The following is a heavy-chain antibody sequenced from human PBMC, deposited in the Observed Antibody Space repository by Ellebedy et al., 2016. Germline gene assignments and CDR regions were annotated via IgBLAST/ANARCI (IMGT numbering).Heavy chain of an antibody. J-gene: IGHJ4*02. CDR3: AREAENWDAFDY. Sequence: SETLSLXCAVYGGSFSGYYWTWIRQPPGKGLEWIGEIDHSGSTNYNPSLKSRVTMSVDTSKNQFSLKLSSVTAADTAVYYCAREAENWDAFDYWGQGTLVTVSS. V-gene: IGHV4-34*01. CDR1: GGSFSGYY. CDR2: IDHSGST. D-gene: IGHD7-27*01.